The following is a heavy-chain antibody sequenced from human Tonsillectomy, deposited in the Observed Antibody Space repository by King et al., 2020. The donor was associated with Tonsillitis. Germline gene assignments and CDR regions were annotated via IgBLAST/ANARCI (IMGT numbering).Heavy chain of an antibody. CDR3: AKDDQLERGGAFDY. CDR2: ISWNSGSI. D-gene: IGHD1-1*01. V-gene: IGHV3-9*01. CDR1: GFTFDDYA. J-gene: IGHJ4*02. Sequence: VQLVESGGGLVQPGRSLRLSCAASGFTFDDYAMHWVRQAPGKGLEWVSGISWNSGSIGYADSVKGRFTISRDNAKNSLYLQMNSLRAEDTALYYCAKDDQLERGGAFDYWGQGTLVTVSS.